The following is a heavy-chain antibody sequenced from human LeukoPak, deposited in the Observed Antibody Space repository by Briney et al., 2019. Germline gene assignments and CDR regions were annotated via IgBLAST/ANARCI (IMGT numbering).Heavy chain of an antibody. CDR1: GGTFSSYA. D-gene: IGHD2-8*01. V-gene: IGHV1-69*04. CDR2: IIPILGIA. CDR3: ARGVKGDAHYYYYGMDV. Sequence: SVKVSCKASGGTFSSYAISWVRQAPGQGLEWMGRIIPILGIANYAQKFQGRVTITADKSTSTAYMELSSLRSEDTAVYYCARGVKGDAHYYYYGMDVWGQGTTVTVSS. J-gene: IGHJ6*02.